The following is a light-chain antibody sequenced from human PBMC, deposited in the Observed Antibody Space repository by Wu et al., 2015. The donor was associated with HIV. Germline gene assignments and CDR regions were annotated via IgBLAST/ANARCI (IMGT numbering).Light chain of an antibody. J-gene: IGKJ4*01. Sequence: VLTQSPGTLSLSPGERATLSYRASQTLTRTSLAWYQQKPGQAPRLLFFGASSRATGIPDRFSGGGSGTDFTLTISKLEPEDFAVYFCHHYGWAPKAFGGGTKVEIK. CDR2: GAS. V-gene: IGKV3-20*01. CDR3: HHYGWAPKA. CDR1: QTLTRTS.